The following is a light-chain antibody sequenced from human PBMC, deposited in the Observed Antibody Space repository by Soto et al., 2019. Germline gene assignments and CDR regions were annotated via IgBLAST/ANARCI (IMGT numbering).Light chain of an antibody. CDR2: AAS. V-gene: IGKV1-9*01. CDR1: QGISSY. Sequence: IQLTQSPSSLSASVGDRVTITCRASQGISSYLAWYQQKPGKAPKLLIYAASTLQIGVPSRFSGSGSGTDFTLTISSLQPEDFATYDCQQLNSYPLTFGGGTKVEIK. CDR3: QQLNSYPLT. J-gene: IGKJ4*01.